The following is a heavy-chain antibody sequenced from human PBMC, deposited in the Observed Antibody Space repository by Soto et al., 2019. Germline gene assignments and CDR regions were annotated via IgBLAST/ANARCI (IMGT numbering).Heavy chain of an antibody. V-gene: IGHV3-30*18. Sequence: PGGSLRLSCAASGFTFSSYGMHWVRQAPGKGLEWVSVISHDGSNKYYADSVKGRFTISGDNSKNTLYLQMNSLRAEDTAVYYCAKGDRIAAAGHFDYWGQGTLVTVSS. J-gene: IGHJ4*02. CDR2: ISHDGSNK. CDR3: AKGDRIAAAGHFDY. D-gene: IGHD6-13*01. CDR1: GFTFSSYG.